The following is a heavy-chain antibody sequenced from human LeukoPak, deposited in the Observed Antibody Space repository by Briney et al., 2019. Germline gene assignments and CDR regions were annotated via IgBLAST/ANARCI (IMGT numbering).Heavy chain of an antibody. J-gene: IGHJ4*02. Sequence: ASVKVSCKASGYTFTSYGISWVRQAPGQGLEWMGLISAYNGNTNYAQKLQGRVTMTTDTSTSTAYMELRSLRSDDTAVYYCARGRSRIAAAGYFDYWGQGTLVTVSS. D-gene: IGHD6-13*01. CDR1: GYTFTSYG. CDR3: ARGRSRIAAAGYFDY. CDR2: ISAYNGNT. V-gene: IGHV1-18*01.